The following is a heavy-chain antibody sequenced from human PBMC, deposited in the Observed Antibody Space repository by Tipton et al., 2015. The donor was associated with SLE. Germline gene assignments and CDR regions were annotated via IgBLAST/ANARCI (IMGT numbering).Heavy chain of an antibody. D-gene: IGHD1-7*01. V-gene: IGHV1-69*13. CDR2: IIPIFGTA. CDR1: GYTFTSYG. J-gene: IGHJ3*02. CDR3: ARLKLELRRVAFDI. Sequence: QLVQSGAEVKKTGASVKVSCKASGYTFTSYGISWVRQAPGQGLEWMGGIIPIFGTANYAQKFQGRVTITADESTSTAYMDLSILRSDDTAVYFCARLKLELRRVAFDIWGQGTMVPVSS.